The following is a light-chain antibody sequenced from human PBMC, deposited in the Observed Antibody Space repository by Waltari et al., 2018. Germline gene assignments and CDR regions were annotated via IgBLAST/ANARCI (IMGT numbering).Light chain of an antibody. CDR1: SSNVGSNA. CDR2: RNN. J-gene: IGLJ3*02. Sequence: QSVLTQPPSASGTPGQRVTISCSGSSSNVGSNAVNWYQQLPGAAPNLLMFRNNQRPSGVPGRFSGSKSGTSASLAISGLQSEDGADYYCAAWDDSLNGPVFGGGTKLTVL. CDR3: AAWDDSLNGPV. V-gene: IGLV1-44*01.